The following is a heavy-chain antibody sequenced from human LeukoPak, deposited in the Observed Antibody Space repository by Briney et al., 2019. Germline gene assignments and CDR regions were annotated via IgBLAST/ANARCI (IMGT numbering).Heavy chain of an antibody. V-gene: IGHV4-34*01. CDR3: ARQAAQTYDY. Sequence: SETLSLTCAVYGGSFSGYYWSWIRQPPGKGLEWIGEINHSGSNNYNPSLKSRVTISVDMSKDQFSLKLSSVTAADTAVYYCARQAAQTYDYWGQGTLVTVSS. J-gene: IGHJ4*02. CDR1: GGSFSGYY. CDR2: INHSGSN.